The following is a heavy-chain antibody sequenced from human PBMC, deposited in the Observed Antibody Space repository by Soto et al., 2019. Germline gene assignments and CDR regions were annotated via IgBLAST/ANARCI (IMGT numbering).Heavy chain of an antibody. CDR1: GVTISTYY. J-gene: IGHJ4*02. Sequence: PSETLSLPGVVSGVTISTYYWSWIRQPPGKGLEWIGYNYHSGTTNYNPSLKSRVTISVDTSKNQFSLRLTSVTAADTAIYYCVREAYIGYGHAIDHWGQGILVTVAS. CDR2: NYHSGTT. D-gene: IGHD5-12*01. CDR3: VREAYIGYGHAIDH. V-gene: IGHV4-59*01.